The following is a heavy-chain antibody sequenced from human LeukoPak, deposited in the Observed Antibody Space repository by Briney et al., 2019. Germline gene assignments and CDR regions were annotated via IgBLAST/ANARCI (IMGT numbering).Heavy chain of an antibody. Sequence: GGALRLSCVPSGFTFTTYWMSSVRQAPGKGLEWVANIKQDGSEKYYVDSVKSRFTISRDNAENSLYLQMNSLRAEDTAVYYCARGKGLDYWGQGTPVTVSS. CDR1: GFTFTTYW. J-gene: IGHJ4*02. D-gene: IGHD3-10*01. CDR2: IKQDGSEK. V-gene: IGHV3-7*01. CDR3: ARGKGLDY.